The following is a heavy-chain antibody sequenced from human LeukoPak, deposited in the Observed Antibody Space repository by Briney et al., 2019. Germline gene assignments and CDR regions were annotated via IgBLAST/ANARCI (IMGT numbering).Heavy chain of an antibody. CDR2: ISYDGSNK. CDR1: GFTFSSYA. J-gene: IGHJ6*03. V-gene: IGHV3-30*04. CDR3: ARVHSSGWYPGYMDV. Sequence: GGSLRLSCAASGFTFSSYAMHWVRQAPGKGLEWVAVISYDGSNKYYADSVKGRFTISRDNSKNTLYLQMNSLRAEDTAVYYCARVHSSGWYPGYMDVWGKGTTVTVSS. D-gene: IGHD6-19*01.